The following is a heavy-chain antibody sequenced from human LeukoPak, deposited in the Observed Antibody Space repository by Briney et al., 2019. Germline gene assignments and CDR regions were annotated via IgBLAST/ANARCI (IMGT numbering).Heavy chain of an antibody. CDR3: ARVQRWLQSYYFDY. CDR2: INPNSGGT. V-gene: IGHV1-2*02. CDR1: GYTFTGYY. J-gene: IGHJ4*02. Sequence: GASVKVSCKASGYTFTGYYMHWVRQAPGQGLEWMGWINPNSGGTNYAQKFQGRVTMTRDTSISTAYMELSRLRSDDTAVYYCARVQRWLQSYYFDYWGQGTLVTVSS. D-gene: IGHD5-24*01.